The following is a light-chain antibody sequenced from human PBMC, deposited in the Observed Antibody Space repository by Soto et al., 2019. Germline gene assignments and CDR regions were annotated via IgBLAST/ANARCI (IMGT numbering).Light chain of an antibody. CDR2: GNS. Sequence: QSVLTQPPSVSGAPGQRVTISCTGSSSNIGAGYDVPWYQQLPGTAPKLLIYGNSNRPSGVPDRFSGSKSGTSASLAITGLQAEDEADYYCQSSDSSLSAHVVFGGGTKLTVL. CDR1: SSNIGAGYD. J-gene: IGLJ2*01. CDR3: QSSDSSLSAHVV. V-gene: IGLV1-40*01.